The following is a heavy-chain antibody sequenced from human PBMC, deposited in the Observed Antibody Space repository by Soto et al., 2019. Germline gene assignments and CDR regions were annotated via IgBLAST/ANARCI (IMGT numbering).Heavy chain of an antibody. CDR1: GYTFTSYG. CDR2: MSAYNGNT. J-gene: IGHJ6*02. D-gene: IGHD3-16*02. CDR3: ARDLPASQEYYDYVWGSYRNYGMDV. Sequence: QVQLVQSGAEVKKPGASVKVSCKASGYTFTSYGISWVRQAPGQGLEWMGWMSAYNGNTNYAQKLQGRVTMTTHTSTSTAYMELMSLRSDDTAVYYCARDLPASQEYYDYVWGSYRNYGMDVWGQGTTVTVSS. V-gene: IGHV1-18*01.